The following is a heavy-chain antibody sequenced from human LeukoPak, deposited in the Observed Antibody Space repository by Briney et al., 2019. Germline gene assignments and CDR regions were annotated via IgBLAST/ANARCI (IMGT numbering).Heavy chain of an antibody. Sequence: GGSLRLSCAASGFTLSSYPMHWVRQAPGKGLEWVAVISYDGSDKYYADSVKGRFTISRDNSKNTLYLQMNSLRAEDTAVYYCARPAGTYDYSYGMDVWGQGTTVTVSS. CDR3: ARPAGTYDYSYGMDV. D-gene: IGHD6-19*01. J-gene: IGHJ6*02. CDR1: GFTLSSYP. V-gene: IGHV3-30-3*01. CDR2: ISYDGSDK.